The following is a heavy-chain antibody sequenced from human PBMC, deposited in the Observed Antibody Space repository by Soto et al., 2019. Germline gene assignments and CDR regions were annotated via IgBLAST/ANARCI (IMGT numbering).Heavy chain of an antibody. Sequence: PSETLSLTCTVSGGSISSYYWSWIRQPPGKGLEWIGYIYYSGSTNYNPSLKSRVTISVDTSKNQFSLKLSSVTAADTAVYYCARDGTDGYYYYGMDVWGQGTTVTVSS. V-gene: IGHV4-59*12. J-gene: IGHJ6*02. CDR2: IYYSGST. CDR1: GGSISSYY. CDR3: ARDGTDGYYYYGMDV.